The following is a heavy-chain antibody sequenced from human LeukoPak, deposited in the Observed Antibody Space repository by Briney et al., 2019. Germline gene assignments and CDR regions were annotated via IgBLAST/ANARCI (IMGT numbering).Heavy chain of an antibody. D-gene: IGHD3-16*02. V-gene: IGHV4-59*08. CDR1: GGSISSYY. Sequence: SETLSLTCTVSGGSISSYYWSWIRQPPGKGLEWIGYIHYSGSTNYNPSLKSRVTISVDTSKNQFSLKLSSVTAADTAVYYCARHKAERLGELSYDYWGQGTLVTVSS. J-gene: IGHJ4*02. CDR2: IHYSGST. CDR3: ARHKAERLGELSYDY.